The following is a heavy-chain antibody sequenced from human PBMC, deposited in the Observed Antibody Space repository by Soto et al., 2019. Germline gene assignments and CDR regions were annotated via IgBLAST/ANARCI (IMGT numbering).Heavy chain of an antibody. V-gene: IGHV3-30-3*02. CDR3: ARGLRFLEH. D-gene: IGHD3-3*01. Sequence: GGSLRLSCATSGFTFSSYALHWVRQAPGRGLEWVALISNDGANTYYTDSVKGRFSVSRDKSSKTLFLHMASLTPDDTAVYYCARGLRFLEHWGQGTVVTVSS. CDR1: GFTFSSYA. CDR2: ISNDGANT. J-gene: IGHJ1*01.